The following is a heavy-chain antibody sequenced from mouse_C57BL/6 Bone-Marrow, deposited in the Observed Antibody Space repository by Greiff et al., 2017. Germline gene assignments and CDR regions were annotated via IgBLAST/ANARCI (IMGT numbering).Heavy chain of an antibody. CDR1: GYTFTSYG. Sequence: EVQLQESGAELVRPGSSVKMSCTTSGYTFTSYGINWVKQRPGQGLEWIGYIYIGNGYTEYDEKFKGKATLSSDTSSITAYMQLSSLTSEDSAIYFWARDLLHYYGRSPRWYLGVWGTGTTVTVTS. V-gene: IGHV1-58*01. CDR2: IYIGNGYT. CDR3: ARDLLHYYGRSPRWYLGV. D-gene: IGHD1-1*01. J-gene: IGHJ1*03.